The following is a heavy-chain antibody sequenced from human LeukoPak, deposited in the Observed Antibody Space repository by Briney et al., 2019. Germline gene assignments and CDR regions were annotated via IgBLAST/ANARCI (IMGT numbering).Heavy chain of an antibody. Sequence: PSQTLSLTCAVSGGSISSGGYSWSWIRQPPGKGLEWIGYIYHSGSTYYNPSLKSRVTISVDRSKNQFSLKLSSVTAADTAVYYCARGVVVITAEEAFDIWGQGTMVTVSS. CDR3: ARGVVVITAEEAFDI. J-gene: IGHJ3*02. V-gene: IGHV4-30-2*01. CDR1: GGSISSGGYS. D-gene: IGHD3-22*01. CDR2: IYHSGST.